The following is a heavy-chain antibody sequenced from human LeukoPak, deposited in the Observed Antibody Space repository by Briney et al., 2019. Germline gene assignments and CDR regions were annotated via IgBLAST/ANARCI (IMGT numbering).Heavy chain of an antibody. CDR3: ARVNGDYVGFDY. V-gene: IGHV3-7*01. Sequence: GGSLRLSCAASGLTFSTHWMSWVRQAPGKGLGWVANMKQDGSDKYYVDSVKGRFTISRDNAKNSLYLQMNSLRAEDTAVYYCARVNGDYVGFDYWGQGTLVTVSS. CDR1: GLTFSTHW. CDR2: MKQDGSDK. D-gene: IGHD4-17*01. J-gene: IGHJ4*02.